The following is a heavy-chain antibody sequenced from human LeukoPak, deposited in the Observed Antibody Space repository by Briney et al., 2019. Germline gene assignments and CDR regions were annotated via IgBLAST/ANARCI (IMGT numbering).Heavy chain of an antibody. J-gene: IGHJ6*02. Sequence: SETLSLTCAVSGGSISSGGYSWSWNRQPRGKGLECIGYIYHSGSTYYNPSLKSRVTISVDRSKNQFSLKLSSVTAADTAVYYCARGPVSPKDYYYYGMDVWGQGTTVTVSS. V-gene: IGHV4-30-2*01. CDR1: GGSISSGGYS. CDR2: IYHSGST. CDR3: ARGPVSPKDYYYYGMDV. D-gene: IGHD2-15*01.